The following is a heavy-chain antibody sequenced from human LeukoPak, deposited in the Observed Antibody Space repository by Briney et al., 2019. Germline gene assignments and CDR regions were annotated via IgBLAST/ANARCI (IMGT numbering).Heavy chain of an antibody. J-gene: IGHJ4*02. CDR1: GFTFSIHA. D-gene: IGHD2-15*01. CDR2: ISYDGRTD. Sequence: GRSLRLSCAASGFTFSIHAMHWVRQAPGKGLEWLAYISYDGRTDYHADSVKGRFTISRDNSKNTLYLQMNSLRAEDTAVYYCAKDLSGSFDYWGQGTLVTVSS. V-gene: IGHV3-30*18. CDR3: AKDLSGSFDY.